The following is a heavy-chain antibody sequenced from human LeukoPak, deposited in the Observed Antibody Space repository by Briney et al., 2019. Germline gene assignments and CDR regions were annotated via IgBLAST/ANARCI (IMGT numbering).Heavy chain of an antibody. D-gene: IGHD3/OR15-3a*01. Sequence: PGGSLRLSCVASGFTFKSHWMHWVRQSPGKGLEWVSFIYGDGSSTGYADSVKGRFTISRDNAKNTLSLQMNNLRVEDTAVYYCAKEGLWGQGTLVTVSS. CDR1: GFTFKSHW. V-gene: IGHV3-74*01. J-gene: IGHJ4*02. CDR2: IYGDGSST. CDR3: AKEGL.